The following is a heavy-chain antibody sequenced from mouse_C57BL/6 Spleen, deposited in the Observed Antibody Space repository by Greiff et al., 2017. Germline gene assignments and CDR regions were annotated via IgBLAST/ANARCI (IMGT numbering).Heavy chain of an antibody. J-gene: IGHJ4*01. D-gene: IGHD2-12*01. CDR1: GFSLTSYA. CDR2: ILTGGGT. CDR3: ARDPIVRAMDY. Sequence: VMLVESGPGLVAPSQSLSITCTVSGFSLTSYAISWVRPPPGKGLEWLGVILTGGGTNYNSALKSRLSISKDNSKSQVFLKINSLQTDDTARYYCARDPIVRAMDYWGQGTSVTVSS. V-gene: IGHV2-9-1*01.